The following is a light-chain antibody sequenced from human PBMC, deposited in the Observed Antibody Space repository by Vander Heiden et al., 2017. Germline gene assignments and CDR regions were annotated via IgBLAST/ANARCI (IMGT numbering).Light chain of an antibody. CDR3: QQYYTYPWT. J-gene: IGKJ1*01. V-gene: IGKV1-8*01. CDR2: AAS. CDR1: QVVSSY. Sequence: AIRMTQSPSSFSASTGDRVTITCRASQVVSSYLAWYQQKPGKAPNLLIYAASTLQSGVPSRFSGSGSGTDFTLTISCLQSEDFATYYWQQYYTYPWTFGQGTKVEVK.